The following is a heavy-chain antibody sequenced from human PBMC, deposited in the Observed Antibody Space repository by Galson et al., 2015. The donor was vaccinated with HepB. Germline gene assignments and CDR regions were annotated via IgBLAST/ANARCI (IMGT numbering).Heavy chain of an antibody. V-gene: IGHV3-30*18. CDR3: AKEGTVATEGYGMDV. D-gene: IGHD4-11*01. CDR1: GFTFSSYG. J-gene: IGHJ6*02. Sequence: SLRLSCAASGFTFSSYGMHWVRQAPGKGLEWVAVISYDGSNKYYADSVKGRFTISRDNSKNTLYLQMNSLRAEDTAVYYCAKEGTVATEGYGMDVWGQGTTVTVSS. CDR2: ISYDGSNK.